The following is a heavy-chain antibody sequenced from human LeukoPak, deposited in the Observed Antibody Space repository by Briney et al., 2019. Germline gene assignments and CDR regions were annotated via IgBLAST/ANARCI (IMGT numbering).Heavy chain of an antibody. D-gene: IGHD1-26*01. CDR3: ATPDSGSYYGSLWFDP. Sequence: ASVKVSCKASGYTFTSYGISWVRQAPGQGLEWMGWISAYNGNTNYAQKLQGRVTMTEDTSTDTAYMELSSLRSEDTAVYYCATPDSGSYYGSLWFDPWGQGTLVTVSS. CDR2: ISAYNGNT. J-gene: IGHJ5*02. CDR1: GYTFTSYG. V-gene: IGHV1-18*01.